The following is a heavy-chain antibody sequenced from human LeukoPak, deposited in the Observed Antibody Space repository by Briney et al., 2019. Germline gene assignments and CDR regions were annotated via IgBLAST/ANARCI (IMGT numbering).Heavy chain of an antibody. CDR3: ARDNNGDYAGATFDI. V-gene: IGHV3-48*04. D-gene: IGHD4-17*01. CDR2: ISSSSTTI. J-gene: IGHJ3*02. CDR1: GFTFSSYT. Sequence: PGGSLRLSCAASGFTFSSYTMNWVRQAPGKGLEWVSYISSSSTTIYYADSVRGRFTISRDNAKNSLYLQMNSLRAEDTAVYYCARDNNGDYAGATFDIWGQGTMVTVSS.